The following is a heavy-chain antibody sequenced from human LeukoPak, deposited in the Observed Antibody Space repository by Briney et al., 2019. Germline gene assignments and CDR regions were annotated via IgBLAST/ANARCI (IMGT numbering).Heavy chain of an antibody. V-gene: IGHV1-18*01. J-gene: IGHJ4*02. CDR1: GYNFNSYG. CDR3: ARDLEPAPRCKSGGNCYPLY. D-gene: IGHD2-15*01. Sequence: ASVKVSCKASGYNFNSYGISWVRQTPGQGLEWMGWISVHNGSTNYAQKHQGRVALTTDTSTTTAYMELRSLRSDDTAVYYCARDLEPAPRCKSGGNCYPLYWGQGTLVTVSS. CDR2: ISVHNGST.